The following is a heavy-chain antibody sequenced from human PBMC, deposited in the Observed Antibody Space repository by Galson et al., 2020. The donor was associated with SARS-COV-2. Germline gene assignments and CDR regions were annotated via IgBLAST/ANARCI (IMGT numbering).Heavy chain of an antibody. D-gene: IGHD2-2*01. J-gene: IGHJ4*02. CDR1: GLTFSNYG. V-gene: IGHV3-23*01. CDR3: AKGVSGKYQERHYDY. CDR2: TSDRGGAT. Sequence: GGSLRLSCAASGLTFSNYGMSWVRPAPREGLEWVSATSDRGGATYYAASVKGRFTISRDNSENMLFLQMNSLRAEDTAVYYCAKGVSGKYQERHYDYWGQGTLVTVSS.